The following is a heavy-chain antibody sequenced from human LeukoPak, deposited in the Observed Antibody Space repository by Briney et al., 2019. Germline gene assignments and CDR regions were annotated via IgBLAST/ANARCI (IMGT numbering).Heavy chain of an antibody. CDR1: GYTFTSYG. D-gene: IGHD3-22*01. J-gene: IGHJ3*02. Sequence: GASVKVSCKASGYTFTSYGISWVRQAPGEGLEGMGWISAYNGNTNYAQKLQGSVTMTTDTSTSTAYIELRSLRSDDTAVYYCARGYYYDSSGYQDNAFDIWGQGTMVTVSS. V-gene: IGHV1-18*01. CDR2: ISAYNGNT. CDR3: ARGYYYDSSGYQDNAFDI.